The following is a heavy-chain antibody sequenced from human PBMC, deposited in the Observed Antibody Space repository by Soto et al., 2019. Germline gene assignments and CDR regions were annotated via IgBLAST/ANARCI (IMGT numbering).Heavy chain of an antibody. Sequence: VESLKISCKGSGYSFTSHWIAWVRQMPGKGLELMAIIYPGDSDIQYSPSFQGQVSVSADKSVSTAYLQWSSLEASDTAIYFCSRLGHYCSSPSCYTGYFYSGLDVWGQGTTVTVSS. D-gene: IGHD2-2*02. J-gene: IGHJ6*02. CDR1: GYSFTSHW. CDR3: SRLGHYCSSPSCYTGYFYSGLDV. CDR2: IYPGDSDI. V-gene: IGHV5-51*01.